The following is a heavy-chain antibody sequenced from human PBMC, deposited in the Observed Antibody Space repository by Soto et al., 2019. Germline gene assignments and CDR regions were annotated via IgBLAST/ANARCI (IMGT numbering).Heavy chain of an antibody. CDR1: GGSISSGGYS. Sequence: QLQLQESGSGLVKPSQTLSLTCAVSGGSISSGGYSWSWIRQPPGKGLEWIGYIYHSGSTYYNPSLTSRVTISVDRSKSQSSRKLSSVTAADTAVYYCARGQVVAAQHWGQGTLVTVSS. D-gene: IGHD2-15*01. CDR3: ARGQVVAAQH. CDR2: IYHSGST. V-gene: IGHV4-30-2*01. J-gene: IGHJ4*02.